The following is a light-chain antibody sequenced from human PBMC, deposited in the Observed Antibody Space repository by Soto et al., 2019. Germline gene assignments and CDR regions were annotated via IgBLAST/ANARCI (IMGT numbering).Light chain of an antibody. Sequence: EIVLTQSPDTLSLSPGEGATLSCRASHDVSVSLVWYRQRPGQSPRLLIHDASNRATGISARFRGSGSGTDFTLTIGSLEPEESALYYCQQRASWPYTSGQGTKVDIK. CDR2: DAS. V-gene: IGKV3-11*01. CDR1: HDVSVS. J-gene: IGKJ2*01. CDR3: QQRASWPYT.